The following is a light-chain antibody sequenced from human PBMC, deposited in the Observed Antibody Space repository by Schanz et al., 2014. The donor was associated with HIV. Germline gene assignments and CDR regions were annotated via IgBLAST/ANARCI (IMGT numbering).Light chain of an antibody. CDR3: QQYDNSLYT. CDR2: ATS. CDR1: QNIRNNY. Sequence: EIVLTQSPGTLSLSPGERATLSCRTSQNIRNNYLAWYQQKPGQPPRLLIYATSTSATGIPDRFSGGGSGTDFNITISRLEPEDFAVYFCQQYDNSLYTFGQGTKLEIK. J-gene: IGKJ2*01. V-gene: IGKV3-20*01.